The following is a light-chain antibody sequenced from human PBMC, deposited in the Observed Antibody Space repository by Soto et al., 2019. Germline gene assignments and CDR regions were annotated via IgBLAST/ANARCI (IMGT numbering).Light chain of an antibody. J-gene: IGKJ1*01. CDR1: QSISSY. CDR3: QQYNSYSPT. V-gene: IGKV1-39*01. Sequence: DIQMTQSPSSLSASVGDRVTITCRASQSISSYLNWYQQKPGKAPKLLIYAASSLQSGVPSRFSGSGSGTEFTLTISSLQPDDFATYYCQQYNSYSPTFGQGTMVDI. CDR2: AAS.